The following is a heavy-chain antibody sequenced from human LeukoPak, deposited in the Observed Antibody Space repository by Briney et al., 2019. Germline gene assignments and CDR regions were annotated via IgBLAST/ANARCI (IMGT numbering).Heavy chain of an antibody. V-gene: IGHV1-18*01. CDR1: GYTFTSYG. CDR3: ARGGKDYDFWSGYYTSDAFDI. D-gene: IGHD3-3*01. CDR2: ISAYNGNT. Sequence: ASVKVSCKASGYTFTSYGISWVRQAPGQGLEWMGWISAYNGNTNYAQKLQGRVTMTTDTSTSTAYMELRSLRSDDTAVYYCARGGKDYDFWSGYYTSDAFDIWGQGTMVTVSS. J-gene: IGHJ3*02.